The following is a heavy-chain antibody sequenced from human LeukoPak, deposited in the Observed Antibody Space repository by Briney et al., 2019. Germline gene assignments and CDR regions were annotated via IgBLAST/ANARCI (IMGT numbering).Heavy chain of an antibody. CDR2: ISSSGTYI. J-gene: IGHJ4*02. CDR1: GFTFSSYG. CDR3: AREVDIVTGIDY. D-gene: IGHD3-9*01. Sequence: PGGSLRLSCAASGFTFSSYGMSWVRQAPGKGLEWVSSISSSGTYIYYADSVKGQFTISRDNAKNSLYLQMNSLRAEDTAVYYCAREVDIVTGIDYWGQGTLVTVSS. V-gene: IGHV3-21*01.